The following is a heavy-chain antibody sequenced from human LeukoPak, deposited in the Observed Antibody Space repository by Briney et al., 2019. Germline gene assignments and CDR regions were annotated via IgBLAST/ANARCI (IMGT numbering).Heavy chain of an antibody. J-gene: IGHJ6*02. Sequence: PGRSLRLSCAASGFTFPSYAIHWVRQAPGKGLEWVAVISFDGTNKFYADSVKGRFTISRDDSKNTLFLQMNSLKIEDTALYYCARDTSLGISIDYYYYAMGVWGQGTAVAVSS. CDR2: ISFDGTNK. CDR1: GFTFPSYA. D-gene: IGHD2/OR15-2a*01. CDR3: ARDTSLGISIDYYYYAMGV. V-gene: IGHV3-30-3*01.